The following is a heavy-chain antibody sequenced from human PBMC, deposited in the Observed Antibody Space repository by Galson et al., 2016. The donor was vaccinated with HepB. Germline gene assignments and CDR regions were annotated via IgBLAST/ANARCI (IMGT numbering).Heavy chain of an antibody. Sequence: SVKVSCKASGYTFTSYYVHWVRQAPGQGLEWMGIINSKGGGTTYAQKFRGRVTMTRDTSTSTVYMEVSSLRSEDTATYYCAHRGRTRYFDTWGQGTLVTVSS. CDR3: AHRGRTRYFDT. CDR2: INSKGGGT. CDR1: GYTFTSYY. D-gene: IGHD3/OR15-3a*01. J-gene: IGHJ4*02. V-gene: IGHV1-46*01.